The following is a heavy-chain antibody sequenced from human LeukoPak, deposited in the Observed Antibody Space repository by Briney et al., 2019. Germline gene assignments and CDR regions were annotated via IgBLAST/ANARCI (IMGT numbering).Heavy chain of an antibody. Sequence: PGGSLRLSCAASGFTFNIYAIHWVRQAPGKGLEWVAVISYDGTTKYYADSVKGRFTISRDNSKNTLYLQMNSLRIEDTAVYYCARDSDYYGSGPYDYWGQGTLVTVSS. V-gene: IGHV3-30-3*01. D-gene: IGHD3-10*01. CDR1: GFTFNIYA. CDR3: ARDSDYYGSGPYDY. J-gene: IGHJ4*02. CDR2: ISYDGTTK.